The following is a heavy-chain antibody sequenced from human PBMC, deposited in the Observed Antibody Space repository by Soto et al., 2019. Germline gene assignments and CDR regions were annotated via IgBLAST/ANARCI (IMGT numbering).Heavy chain of an antibody. J-gene: IGHJ4*02. CDR3: ARVFTIFGVVIDPYFDY. CDR2: IYYSGST. D-gene: IGHD3-3*01. CDR1: GGSISSGGYY. Sequence: QVQLQESGPGLVKPSQTLSLTCTVSGGSISSGGYYWSWIRQHPGKGLEWIGYIYYSGSTYYNPSLKSRVTISVDTSKNQFSLKLSSVTAADTAVYYCARVFTIFGVVIDPYFDYWGQGTLVTVSS. V-gene: IGHV4-31*03.